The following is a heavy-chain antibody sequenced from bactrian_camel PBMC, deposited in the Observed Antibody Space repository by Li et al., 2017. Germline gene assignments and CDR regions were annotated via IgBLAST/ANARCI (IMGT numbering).Heavy chain of an antibody. CDR2: MAIHRGRS. Sequence: VESGGGSVQAGGSLRLSCEASSWTLRMAWFRQTPGKEREGVAAMAIHRGRSYYADSVKGRFTISRDDAKNTLNLIMNSLKPEDTAVYYCATGHLNIHLWLGYVPPAYAFSDWGQGTQVTVS. CDR3: ATGHLNIHLWLGYVPPAYAFSD. V-gene: IGHV3S40*01. CDR1: SWTLR. D-gene: IGHD1*01. J-gene: IGHJ4*01.